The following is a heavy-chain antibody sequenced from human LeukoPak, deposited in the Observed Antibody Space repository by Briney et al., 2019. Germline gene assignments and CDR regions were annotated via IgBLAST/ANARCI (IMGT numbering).Heavy chain of an antibody. J-gene: IGHJ5*02. Sequence: ASVKVSCKASGYTFTGYYMHWVRQAPGQGLEWMGWINPNSGGTNYAQKFQGRVTMTRDTSTSTPYMELSRLRSDDTAVYYCARVPRYSNYAFAWFDPWGQGTLVTVSS. CDR1: GYTFTGYY. D-gene: IGHD4-11*01. V-gene: IGHV1-2*02. CDR2: INPNSGGT. CDR3: ARVPRYSNYAFAWFDP.